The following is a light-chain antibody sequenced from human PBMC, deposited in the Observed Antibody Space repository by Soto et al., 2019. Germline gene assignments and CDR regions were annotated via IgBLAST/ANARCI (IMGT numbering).Light chain of an antibody. CDR2: DDN. CDR3: GSWDSSLSADV. CDR1: SSNIGGNS. J-gene: IGLJ1*01. Sequence: QSVMTQPPSVSAAPGQKVTIPCSGSSSNIGGNSVSWYQQLPGTAPKLLIYDDNKRPSGIPDRFSGSKSGTSATLGITGFQTGDEADYYCGSWDSSLSADVFGTGTKLTVL. V-gene: IGLV1-51*01.